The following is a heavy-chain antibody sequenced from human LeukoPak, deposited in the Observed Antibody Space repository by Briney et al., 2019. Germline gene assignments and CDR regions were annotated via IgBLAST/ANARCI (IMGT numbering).Heavy chain of an antibody. D-gene: IGHD3-10*01. Sequence: LPGGSLRLSCAASGFTFSSYAMHWVRQAPGKGLEWVAVISYDGSNKYYADSVKGRFTISRDNSKNTLCLQMNSLRAEDTAVYYCARVEVREGYGSGNSYYYYGMDVWGKGTTVTVSS. V-gene: IGHV3-30*04. CDR2: ISYDGSNK. J-gene: IGHJ6*04. CDR3: ARVEVREGYGSGNSYYYYGMDV. CDR1: GFTFSSYA.